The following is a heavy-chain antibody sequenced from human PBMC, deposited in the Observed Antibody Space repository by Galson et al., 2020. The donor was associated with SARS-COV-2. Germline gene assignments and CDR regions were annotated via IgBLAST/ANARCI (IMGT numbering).Heavy chain of an antibody. J-gene: IGHJ5*02. CDR2: INHSGST. Sequence: SQASETLSLTCAVYGGSFSGYYWSWIRQPPGKGLEWIGEINHSGSTNYNPSLKSRVTISVDTSKNQFSLKLSSVTAADTAVYYCARGAYSSSWYGEINWCDPWGQGTLVTVSS. CDR3: ARGAYSSSWYGEINWCDP. D-gene: IGHD6-13*01. CDR1: GGSFSGYY. V-gene: IGHV4-34*01.